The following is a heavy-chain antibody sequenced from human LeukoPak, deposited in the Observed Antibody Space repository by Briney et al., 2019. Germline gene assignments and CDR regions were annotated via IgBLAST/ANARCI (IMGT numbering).Heavy chain of an antibody. V-gene: IGHV1-2*02. D-gene: IGHD3-9*01. CDR1: EYTFTGHY. Sequence: ASMKVSCKASEYTFTGHYMHWVLHAPRQGLEQIPSINPNRGCTNYAQKFQGRVTMTRDTSISTAYMELSRLRYDVKAVYFFFFKQKTAYEILTRTKNQNLNWFDPWGQGTLVTVSS. CDR3: FFKQKTAYEILTRTKNQNLNWFDP. CDR2: INPNRGCT. J-gene: IGHJ5*02.